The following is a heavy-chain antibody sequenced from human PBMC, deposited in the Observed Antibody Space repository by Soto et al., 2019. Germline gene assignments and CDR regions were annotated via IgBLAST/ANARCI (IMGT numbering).Heavy chain of an antibody. V-gene: IGHV1-2*04. J-gene: IGHJ6*02. CDR1: GYSFTDYH. CDR2: INPKSGGT. CDR3: ARGDSTDCSNGVCSFFYNHDMDV. D-gene: IGHD2-8*01. Sequence: ASVKVSCKASGYSFTDYHIHWVRQAPGQGLEWLGRINPKSGGTSTAQKFQGWVTMTTDTSLSTASMELTRLTSDDTAIYYCARGDSTDCSNGVCSFFYNHDMDVWGQGTTVTVSS.